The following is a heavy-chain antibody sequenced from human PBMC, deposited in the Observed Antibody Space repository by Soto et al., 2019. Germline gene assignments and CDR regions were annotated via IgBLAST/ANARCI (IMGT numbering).Heavy chain of an antibody. CDR1: GFSLSTNGVG. J-gene: IGHJ4*02. CDR3: AHRLCDRTCYWDVGYFDY. Sequence: QITLNESGPTLVKPTQTLTLTCTFSGFSLSTNGVGVGWIRQPPGKALECLALIYWDNDKRYSPSLKSRLTITKDTSKNQVVLTMTNMDPADTATYCCAHRLCDRTCYWDVGYFDYWGQGTLVTVSS. V-gene: IGHV2-5*02. D-gene: IGHD2-15*01. CDR2: IYWDNDK.